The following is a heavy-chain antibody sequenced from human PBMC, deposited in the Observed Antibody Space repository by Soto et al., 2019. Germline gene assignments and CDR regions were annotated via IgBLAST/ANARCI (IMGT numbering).Heavy chain of an antibody. Sequence: ASVTVSCQASGYTFTSYAVHWVRQAPGQRLEWMGWINAGNGNTKYSQKFQGRVTITRDTSASTAYMELSSLRSEDTAVYYCARDGTLAAAGTLDNWFDPWGQGTLVTVSS. V-gene: IGHV1-3*01. CDR2: INAGNGNT. D-gene: IGHD6-13*01. CDR1: GYTFTSYA. J-gene: IGHJ5*02. CDR3: ARDGTLAAAGTLDNWFDP.